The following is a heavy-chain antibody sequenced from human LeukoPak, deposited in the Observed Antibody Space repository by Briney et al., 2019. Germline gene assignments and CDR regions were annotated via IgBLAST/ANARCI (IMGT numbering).Heavy chain of an antibody. V-gene: IGHV3-23*01. CDR2: ISGSGGST. CDR1: GFTFSSYA. D-gene: IGHD3-9*01. CDR3: ARDPYYDILTGYAYYFDY. J-gene: IGHJ4*02. Sequence: GGSLRLSCAASGFTFSSYAMSWVRQAPGKGLEWVSAISGSGGSTYYADSVKGRFTISRDNAKNSLYLQMNSLRAEDTAVYYCARDPYYDILTGYAYYFDYWGQGTLVTVSS.